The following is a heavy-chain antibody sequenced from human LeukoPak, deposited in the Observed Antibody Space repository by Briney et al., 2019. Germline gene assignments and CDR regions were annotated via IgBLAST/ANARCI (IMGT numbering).Heavy chain of an antibody. CDR3: ARQGSVTTFRRDYYYYYMDV. CDR1: GYSFTSYW. V-gene: IGHV5-51*01. J-gene: IGHJ6*03. CDR2: IYPGGSDT. D-gene: IGHD4-17*01. Sequence: GESLKISCKGSGYSFTSYWIGWVRQMPGKGLEWMGIIYPGGSDTRYSPSFQGQVTISADKSISTAYLQWSSLKASDTAMYYCARQGSVTTFRRDYYYYYMDVWGKGTTVTVSS.